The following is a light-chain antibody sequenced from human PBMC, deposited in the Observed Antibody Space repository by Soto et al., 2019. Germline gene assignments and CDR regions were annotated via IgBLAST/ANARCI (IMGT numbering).Light chain of an antibody. CDR2: WAS. J-gene: IGKJ1*01. Sequence: DLVMTQSPDSLAVSLGERATINCKSSQSVLYSSNNKNYLTWYQQKPGQPPKLLIYWASTRESGIPDRFSGSGSGTDFTLTISTLQAEDVAVYYVQQYYSSPWTFGQGTKVEI. V-gene: IGKV4-1*01. CDR1: QSVLYSSNNKNY. CDR3: QQYYSSPWT.